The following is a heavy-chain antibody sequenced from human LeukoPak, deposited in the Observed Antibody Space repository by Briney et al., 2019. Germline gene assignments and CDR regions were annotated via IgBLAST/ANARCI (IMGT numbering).Heavy chain of an antibody. J-gene: IGHJ3*02. Sequence: GGSLRLSCAASGFTFSSYAMHWVRQAPGKGLEYVSAISSNGGSTYYANSVKGRFTISRDNSKNTLYLQMGSLRAEDMAVYYCARGPSYYDYVWGSYRPTPSDAFDIWGQGTMVTVSS. CDR3: ARGPSYYDYVWGSYRPTPSDAFDI. CDR1: GFTFSSYA. D-gene: IGHD3-16*02. V-gene: IGHV3-64*01. CDR2: ISSNGGST.